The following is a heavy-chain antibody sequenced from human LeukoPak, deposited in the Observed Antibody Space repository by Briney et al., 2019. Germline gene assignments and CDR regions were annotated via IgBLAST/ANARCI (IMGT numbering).Heavy chain of an antibody. CDR3: AGSITMIVDWFDP. CDR2: ITSGSDYI. CDR1: GFTITSYN. V-gene: IGHV3-21*01. D-gene: IGHD3-22*01. J-gene: IGHJ5*02. Sequence: PGGSLRLSCVASGFTITSYNMNWVRQAPGKGLEWVASITSGSDYIYYADSVKGRFTISRDNAKNSLYLQMNSLRAEDTAVYFCAGSITMIVDWFDPWGQGTLVTVSS.